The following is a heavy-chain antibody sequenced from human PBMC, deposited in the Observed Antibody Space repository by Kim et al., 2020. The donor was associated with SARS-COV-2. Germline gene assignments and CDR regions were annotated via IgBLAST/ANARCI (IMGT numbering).Heavy chain of an antibody. D-gene: IGHD3-22*01. CDR2: ISAYNGNT. J-gene: IGHJ4*02. V-gene: IGHV1-18*01. CDR1: GYTFTSYG. Sequence: ASVKVSCKASGYTFTSYGISWVRQAPGQGLEWMGWISAYNGNTNYAQKLEGRVTMTTDTTTSTAYMELRSLRSDDTAVYYCARDDYYYDSSGDINSAFDYWGQGTLVTVS. CDR3: ARDDYYYDSSGDINSAFDY.